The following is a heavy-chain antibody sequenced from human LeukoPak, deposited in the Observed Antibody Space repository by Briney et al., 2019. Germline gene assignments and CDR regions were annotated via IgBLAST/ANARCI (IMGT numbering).Heavy chain of an antibody. Sequence: GGSLRLSCAASGFTFNNYNMNWVRQAPGRALEWVSSITSSGAYIFYADSVKGRFTISRDNAKNSLYLQMNSLGPEDTAVYYCARDPYSGNYGNYYYYYMDVWGKGTTVTISS. CDR3: ARDPYSGNYGNYYYYYMDV. J-gene: IGHJ6*03. D-gene: IGHD1-26*01. V-gene: IGHV3-21*01. CDR1: GFTFNNYN. CDR2: ITSSGAYI.